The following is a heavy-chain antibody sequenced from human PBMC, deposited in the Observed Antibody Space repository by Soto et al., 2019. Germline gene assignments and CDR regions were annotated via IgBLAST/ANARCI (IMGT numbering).Heavy chain of an antibody. Sequence: QAQLVQSGAEVKKPGASVSISCKASGYTFTSNGFVWVRQAPGHGLEWVGWISPYNGKTEYAKNIQGRVTMTSDTSPSTAYMELSSLRSDDTAVYSCARDRLNGNCCDAFDIWCQGTMVIVSS. CDR3: ARDRLNGNCCDAFDI. J-gene: IGHJ3*02. V-gene: IGHV1-18*01. D-gene: IGHD2-21*01. CDR2: ISPYNGKT. CDR1: GYTFTSNG.